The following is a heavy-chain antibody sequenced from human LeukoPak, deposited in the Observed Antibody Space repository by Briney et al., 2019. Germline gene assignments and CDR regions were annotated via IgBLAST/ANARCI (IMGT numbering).Heavy chain of an antibody. Sequence: ASVKVSSKASGGTFSSYAISRVRQAPGQGLEWMGRITPILGIANYAQKFQGRVTITADKSTSTAYMELSSLRSEDTAVYYCAREMAYYYDSSGYPNWGQGTLVTVSS. CDR2: ITPILGIA. J-gene: IGHJ4*02. D-gene: IGHD3-22*01. CDR3: AREMAYYYDSSGYPN. V-gene: IGHV1-69*04. CDR1: GGTFSSYA.